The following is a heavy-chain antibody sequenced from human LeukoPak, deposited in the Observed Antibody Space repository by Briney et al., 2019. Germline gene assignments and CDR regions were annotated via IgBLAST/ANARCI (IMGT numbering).Heavy chain of an antibody. D-gene: IGHD3-22*01. CDR3: ARSSHYYDSTPFDP. CDR1: GYTFTSYG. CDR2: ISAYNGNT. J-gene: IGHJ5*02. Sequence: ASVKVSCKASGYTFTSYGINWVRQAPGQGLEWMGWISAYNGNTNYAQKLQGRVTMTTDTSTSTAYMELRSLRSDDTAVYYCARSSHYYDSTPFDPWGQGTLVTVSS. V-gene: IGHV1-18*01.